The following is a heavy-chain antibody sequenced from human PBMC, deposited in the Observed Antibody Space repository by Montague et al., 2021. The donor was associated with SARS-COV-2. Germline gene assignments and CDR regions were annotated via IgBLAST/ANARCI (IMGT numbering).Heavy chain of an antibody. V-gene: IGHV3-30*04. CDR1: GFTFSDYA. CDR2: ISYDGSNK. J-gene: IGHJ4*02. CDR3: ASDLSIYDSSAYYFQLDY. Sequence: SLRLSCAASGFTFSDYAMHWVRQAPGKGLEWVAVISYDGSNKYYADSVKGRFTISRDNSKNTLYLQMNSLRAEDTAVYYCASDLSIYDSSAYYFQLDYWGQGTLVTVPS. D-gene: IGHD3-22*01.